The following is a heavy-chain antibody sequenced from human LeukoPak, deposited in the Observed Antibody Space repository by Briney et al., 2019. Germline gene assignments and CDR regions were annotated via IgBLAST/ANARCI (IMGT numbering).Heavy chain of an antibody. CDR2: K. J-gene: IGHJ6*02. V-gene: IGHV3-33*01. CDR3: ARGQPPSYYGMDV. D-gene: IGHD6-13*01. Sequence: KHYADSVKGRFTISRDSSKNTLYLQMSSLRAEDTALYYCARGQPPSYYGMDVWGQGTTVTVSS.